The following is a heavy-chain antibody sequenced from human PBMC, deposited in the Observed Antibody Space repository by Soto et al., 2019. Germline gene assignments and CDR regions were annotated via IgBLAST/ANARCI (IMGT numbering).Heavy chain of an antibody. CDR2: IKQDGSEK. D-gene: IGHD3-10*01. Sequence: GGSLRLSCAASGFTFSSYWMSWVRQAPGKGLEWVANIKQDGSEKYYVDSVKGRFTISRDNAKDSLYLQMNSLRAEDTAVYYCARAAHMVRGVSLFDYWGQGTLVTVSS. CDR1: GFTFSSYW. V-gene: IGHV3-7*05. CDR3: ARAAHMVRGVSLFDY. J-gene: IGHJ4*02.